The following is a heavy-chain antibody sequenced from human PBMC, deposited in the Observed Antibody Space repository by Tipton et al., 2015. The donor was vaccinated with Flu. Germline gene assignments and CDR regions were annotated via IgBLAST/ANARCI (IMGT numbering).Heavy chain of an antibody. Sequence: GSLRLSCAASGFTFSSYSMNWVRQAPGKGLEWVSYISSSSSTIYYADSVKGRFTISRDNAKNSLYLQMNSLRAEDTAVYYCARTRGGDNFDYWGQGTLVTVSS. CDR3: ARTRGGDNFDY. CDR1: GFTFSSYS. V-gene: IGHV3-48*01. J-gene: IGHJ4*02. D-gene: IGHD2-21*02. CDR2: ISSSSSTI.